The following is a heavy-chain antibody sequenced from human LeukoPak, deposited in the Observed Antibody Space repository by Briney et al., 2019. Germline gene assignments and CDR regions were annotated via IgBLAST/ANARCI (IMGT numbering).Heavy chain of an antibody. D-gene: IGHD1-14*01. CDR1: GFTFSSYS. CDR2: ISSSSTI. V-gene: IGHV3-48*01. CDR3: ARVGAGFYFDY. J-gene: IGHJ4*02. Sequence: QPGGSLRLSCAASGFTFSSYSMNWVRQAPGKGLEWVSYISSSSTIYYADSVKGRFTISRDNAKNSLYLQMNSLRAEDTAVYYCARVGAGFYFDYWGQGTLVTVSS.